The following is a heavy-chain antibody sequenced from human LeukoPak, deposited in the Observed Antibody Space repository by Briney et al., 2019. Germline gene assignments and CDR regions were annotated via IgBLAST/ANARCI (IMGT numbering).Heavy chain of an antibody. CDR3: AKDWLGFSGAFDI. CDR2: ISYDGSNK. D-gene: IGHD3-10*01. J-gene: IGHJ3*02. Sequence: PGGSLRLSCAASGFTFSSYGMHWVRQAPGKGLEWVAVISYDGSNKYYADSVKGRFTISRDNSKNTLYLQNSLRADDTAVYYCAKDWLGFSGAFDIWGQGTMVTVSS. V-gene: IGHV3-30*18. CDR1: GFTFSSYG.